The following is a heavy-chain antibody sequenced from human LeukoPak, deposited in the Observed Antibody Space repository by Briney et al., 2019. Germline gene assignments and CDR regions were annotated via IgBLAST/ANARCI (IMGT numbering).Heavy chain of an antibody. CDR2: IYYSGST. J-gene: IGHJ6*02. CDR1: GGSIRSGGSH. Sequence: SETLSLTCTVSGGSIRSGGSHWSWIRQHPGKGLGWIGYIYYSGSTDYNPSLKSRVNISVDTSKNQFSLEVNSVTAADTAVYYCARGDSSNYYYGMDVWGQGTTVIVSS. CDR3: ARGDSSNYYYGMDV. V-gene: IGHV4-31*03. D-gene: IGHD3-22*01.